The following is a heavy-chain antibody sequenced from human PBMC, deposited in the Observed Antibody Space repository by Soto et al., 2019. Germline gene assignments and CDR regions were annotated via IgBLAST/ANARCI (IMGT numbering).Heavy chain of an antibody. D-gene: IGHD6-6*01. Sequence: PSETLSLTCTVSGGSISSSSYYWGWIRQPPGKGLEWIGSIYYSGSTYYNPSLKSRVTISVDTSKNQFSLKLSSVTAADTAVYYCARLPRAAPCFDYWGQGTLVTVSS. CDR3: ARLPRAAPCFDY. CDR2: IYYSGST. J-gene: IGHJ4*02. V-gene: IGHV4-39*01. CDR1: GGSISSSSYY.